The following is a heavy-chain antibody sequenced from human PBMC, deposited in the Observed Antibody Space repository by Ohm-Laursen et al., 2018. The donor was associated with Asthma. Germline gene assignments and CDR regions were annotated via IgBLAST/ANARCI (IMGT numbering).Heavy chain of an antibody. CDR2: IEYDGSNK. CDR1: GFTFSSYG. Sequence: SLRLFCAASGFTFSSYGMHWVRQAPGKGLEWVAGIEYDGSNKYYADSVKGRFTISRDNSKNTLYLQMNSLRAEDTAVYYCAKERGGHWLIAESFQHWGQGTLVTVSS. J-gene: IGHJ1*01. D-gene: IGHD3-16*01. V-gene: IGHV3-30*18. CDR3: AKERGGHWLIAESFQH.